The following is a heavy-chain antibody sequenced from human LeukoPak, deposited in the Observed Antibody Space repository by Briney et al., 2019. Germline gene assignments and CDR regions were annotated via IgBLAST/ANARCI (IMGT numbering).Heavy chain of an antibody. J-gene: IGHJ4*02. Sequence: GRSLRLSCAASGFSFDDYAMHWVRQAPGKGLEWVSGITWNSGTIAYGGSLKDRFTISRDNAKNSLYLQMNSLRAEDTAFYYCTKAIYPFGGIAVAGTPFDYWGQGTLVTVSS. CDR1: GFSFDDYA. CDR3: TKAIYPFGGIAVAGTPFDY. D-gene: IGHD6-19*01. V-gene: IGHV3-9*01. CDR2: ITWNSGTI.